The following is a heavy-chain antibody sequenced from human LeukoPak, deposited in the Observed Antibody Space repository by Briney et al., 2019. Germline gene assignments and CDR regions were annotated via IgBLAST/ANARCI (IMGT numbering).Heavy chain of an antibody. CDR1: AFTFSTYE. D-gene: IGHD6-19*01. CDR3: ARDRYSSAWYEE. J-gene: IGHJ4*02. V-gene: IGHV3-48*03. Sequence: PGGSLRLSRAASAFTFSTYEMNWVRQAPGKGLEWVSYISGSGSTIYYADSVKGRFTISRDNAKNTLYLQMNSLRAEDTAVYYCARDRYSSAWYEEWGQGTLVTVSS. CDR2: ISGSGSTI.